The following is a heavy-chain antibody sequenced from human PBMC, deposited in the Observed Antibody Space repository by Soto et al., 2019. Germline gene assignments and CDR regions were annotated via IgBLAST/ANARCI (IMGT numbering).Heavy chain of an antibody. D-gene: IGHD6-13*01. CDR2: ISAYNGNK. Sequence: QVQLVQSGAEVKKPGASVKVSCKASGYSFTSYGISWVRQAPGQGLEWMGWISAYNGNKKYAQKLQGRVTMTTDTSTSTADMELRSLRSDDTAVYYCARDLGQQLVDYWGQGTLVTVSS. J-gene: IGHJ4*02. CDR1: GYSFTSYG. V-gene: IGHV1-18*01. CDR3: ARDLGQQLVDY.